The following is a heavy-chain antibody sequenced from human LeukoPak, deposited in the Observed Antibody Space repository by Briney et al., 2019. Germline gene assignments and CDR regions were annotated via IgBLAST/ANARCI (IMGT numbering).Heavy chain of an antibody. CDR2: IYSGGST. CDR3: ARVTAAGPFYYYYYMDV. J-gene: IGHJ6*03. V-gene: IGHV3-66*01. Sequence: GGSLRLSCAASGFTVSSNYMSWVRQAPGKGLEWVSVIYSGGSTYYADSVKGRFTISRDNSKNTLYLQMNSLRAEDTAVYYCARVTAAGPFYYYYYMDVWGKGTTVTVSS. CDR1: GFTVSSNY. D-gene: IGHD6-13*01.